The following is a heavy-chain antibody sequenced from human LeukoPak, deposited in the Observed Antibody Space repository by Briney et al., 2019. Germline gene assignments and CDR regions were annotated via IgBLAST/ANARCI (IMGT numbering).Heavy chain of an antibody. CDR1: GFTVSSNY. CDR3: AKGDPVRFPGYFDY. Sequence: HPGGSLRLSCAASGFTVSSNYMSWVRQAPGKGLEWVSVIYSSGSTYYADSVKGRFTISRDNSKNTLYLQMNSLRAEDTAVYYCAKGDPVRFPGYFDYWGQGTLVTVSS. J-gene: IGHJ4*02. D-gene: IGHD4-17*01. V-gene: IGHV3-53*01. CDR2: IYSSGST.